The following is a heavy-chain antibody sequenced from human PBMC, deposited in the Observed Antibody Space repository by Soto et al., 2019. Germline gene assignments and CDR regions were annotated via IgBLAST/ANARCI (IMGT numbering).Heavy chain of an antibody. CDR3: ASVIAGDSEYYFDL. CDR2: IYYSGRT. CDR1: GVCISSGCDY. V-gene: IGHV4-31*02. D-gene: IGHD2-21*02. Sequence: XLALXRTXSGVCISSGCDYWSGIRQHPGKGLEWIGNIYYSGRTYYNPSLKSRVILSVDTSKNHFSLTLRSVTAADSAMYYCASVIAGDSEYYFDLWGQGALVTVSS. J-gene: IGHJ4*02.